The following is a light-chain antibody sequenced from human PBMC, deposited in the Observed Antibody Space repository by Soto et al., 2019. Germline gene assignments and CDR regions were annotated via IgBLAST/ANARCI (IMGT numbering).Light chain of an antibody. CDR1: TSDLVAYDY. CDR3: SSYTISSTVV. J-gene: IGLJ2*01. CDR2: EVT. Sequence: QSALTQPASVSGSPGQSITISCTGSTSDLVAYDYVSWYQQHPGQVPKLIIFEVTNRPSGVSDRFSGSKSGNTASLTISGLQAEDEADYYCSSYTISSTVVFGGGTKLTVL. V-gene: IGLV2-14*01.